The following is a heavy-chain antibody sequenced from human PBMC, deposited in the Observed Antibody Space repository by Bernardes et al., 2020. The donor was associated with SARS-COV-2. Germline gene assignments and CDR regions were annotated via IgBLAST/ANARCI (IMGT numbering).Heavy chain of an antibody. CDR2: ISGSGGST. V-gene: IGHV3-23*01. Sequence: GGSLRLSCAASGFTFSSYAMSWVRQAPGKGLEWVSAISGSGGSTYYADSVKGRFTISRDNAKNSLYLQMNSLRAEDTAVYYCARCNLGPRMVDYWGQGTLVTVSS. CDR3: ARCNLGPRMVDY. CDR1: GFTFSSYA. J-gene: IGHJ4*02.